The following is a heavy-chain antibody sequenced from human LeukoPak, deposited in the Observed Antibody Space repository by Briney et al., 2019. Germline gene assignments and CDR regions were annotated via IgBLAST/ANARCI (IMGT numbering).Heavy chain of an antibody. CDR2: IYYSGST. J-gene: IGHJ4*02. CDR1: GGSISSSSYY. CDR3: ARWVGAPGFLYFDY. Sequence: SETLSLTCTVSGGSISSSSYYWGWIRQPPGKGLEWIGSIYYSGSTNYNPSLKSRVTISVDTSKNQFSLKLSSVTAADTAVYYCARWVGAPGFLYFDYWGQGTLVTVSS. D-gene: IGHD2-2*02. V-gene: IGHV4-39*07.